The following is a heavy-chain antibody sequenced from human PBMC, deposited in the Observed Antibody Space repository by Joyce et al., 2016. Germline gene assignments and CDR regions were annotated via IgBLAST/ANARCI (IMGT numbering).Heavy chain of an antibody. CDR2: INNSGVT. V-gene: IGHV4-34*01. CDR1: GGPFRGFF. CDR3: ARSQWLAPLMY. Sequence: QVQLQQWGAGLLKPSETLSLTCAVSGGPFRGFFWTWVRQPPGKGLEWIGDINNSGVTIYNPSLKTRVTFSVDTSKNQFSLKLTSLSAADTAVYYCARSQWLAPLMYWGQGTPVTVSS. D-gene: IGHD6-19*01. J-gene: IGHJ4*02.